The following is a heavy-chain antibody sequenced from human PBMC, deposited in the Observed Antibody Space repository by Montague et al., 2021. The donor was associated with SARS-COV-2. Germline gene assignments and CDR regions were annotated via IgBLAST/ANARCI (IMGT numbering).Heavy chain of an antibody. CDR3: ARDSFEAPLFFDY. D-gene: IGHD3-16*01. CDR1: GGSISTYY. J-gene: IGHJ4*02. CDR2: FYYSLNT. Sequence: SETLSLTCTVSGGSISTYYWNWIRQSPGKGLEWLGYFYYSLNTNYNPSLKGRLTISVDTSENQVSPNLRSVTAADTAVYYCARDSFEAPLFFDYWGQGILVTVSS. V-gene: IGHV4-59*01.